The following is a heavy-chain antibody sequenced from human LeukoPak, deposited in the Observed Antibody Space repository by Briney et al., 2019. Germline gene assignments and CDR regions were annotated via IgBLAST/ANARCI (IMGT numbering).Heavy chain of an antibody. D-gene: IGHD3-22*01. CDR2: ISYDGSNK. V-gene: IGHV3-30*18. Sequence: GWSLRLSCAASGFTFSSYGMHWVRQAPGKGLEWVAVISYDGSNKYYADSVKGRFTISRDNSKNTLYLQMNSLRAEDTAVYYCAKDTDDSSAQGADYWGQGTLVTVSS. J-gene: IGHJ4*02. CDR3: AKDTDDSSAQGADY. CDR1: GFTFSSYG.